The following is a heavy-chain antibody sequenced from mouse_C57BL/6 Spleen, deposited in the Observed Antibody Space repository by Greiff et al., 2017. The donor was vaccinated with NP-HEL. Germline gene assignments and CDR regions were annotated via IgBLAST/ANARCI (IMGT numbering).Heavy chain of an antibody. V-gene: IGHV1-69*01. D-gene: IGHD3-2*02. CDR3: ARSGENCSSGPWFAY. J-gene: IGHJ3*01. CDR2: IDPSDGYT. Sequence: QVQLQQPGAELVMPGASVKLSCKASGYTFTSYWMHWVKQRPGQGLEWIGEIDPSDGYTNYNQKFKGKSTLTVDKSSSTAYMQLRSLTSEDSAVYFCARSGENCSSGPWFAYWGQGTLVTVSA. CDR1: GYTFTSYW.